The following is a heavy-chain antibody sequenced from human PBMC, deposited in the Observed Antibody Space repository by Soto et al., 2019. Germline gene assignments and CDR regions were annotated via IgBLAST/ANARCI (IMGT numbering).Heavy chain of an antibody. D-gene: IGHD6-13*01. Sequence: PGGSLRLSCAASGFTFSSYAMSWVRQAPGKGLEWVSAISGSGGSTYYADSVKGRFTISRDNSKNTLYLQMNSLRAEDTAVYYCAASYSSSWYRGYWGQGTLVTVSS. V-gene: IGHV3-23*01. CDR1: GFTFSSYA. CDR2: ISGSGGST. CDR3: AASYSSSWYRGY. J-gene: IGHJ4*02.